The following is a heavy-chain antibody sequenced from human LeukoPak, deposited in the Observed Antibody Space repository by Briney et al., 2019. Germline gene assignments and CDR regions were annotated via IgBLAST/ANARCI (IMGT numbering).Heavy chain of an antibody. CDR3: ARDGRSTWYGVGYFDY. D-gene: IGHD6-13*01. V-gene: IGHV3-48*03. CDR1: GFTFSGYD. Sequence: GGSLRLSCAASGFTFSGYDMNWVRQAPGKGLEWISYIRSSGSTIYYVDSVKGRFTISRENAKNSLYLQMNSLRAEDTAVYYCARDGRSTWYGVGYFDYWGQGTLVTVSS. J-gene: IGHJ4*02. CDR2: IRSSGSTI.